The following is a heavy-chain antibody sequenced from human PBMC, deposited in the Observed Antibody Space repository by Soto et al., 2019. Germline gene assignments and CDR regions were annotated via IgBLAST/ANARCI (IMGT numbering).Heavy chain of an antibody. D-gene: IGHD3-3*01. Sequence: PGGSLRLSCAASGFTFSSYSMNWVRQAPGKGLEWVSSISSSSSYIYYAESVKGRFTISRDNAKNSLYLQMNSLRAEDTAVYYCARDRSEWLVYYGMDVWGQGTTVTVSS. J-gene: IGHJ6*02. CDR1: GFTFSSYS. CDR2: ISSSSSYI. CDR3: ARDRSEWLVYYGMDV. V-gene: IGHV3-21*01.